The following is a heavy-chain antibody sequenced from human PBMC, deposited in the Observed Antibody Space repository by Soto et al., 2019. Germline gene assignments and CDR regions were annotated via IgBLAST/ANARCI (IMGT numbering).Heavy chain of an antibody. V-gene: IGHV3-9*01. CDR3: AKHMKWGGMTPIDY. CDR1: GFTVDDYA. J-gene: IGHJ4*02. Sequence: SLRLSCAASGFTVDDYAMHSVRQAPGKGLEWVSGISWNSETIDYADSVKGRFTISRDNAKSSLFLQMNSLRPDDTALCYCAKHMKWGGMTPIDYWGQGTLVTVSS. CDR2: ISWNSETI. D-gene: IGHD3-16*01.